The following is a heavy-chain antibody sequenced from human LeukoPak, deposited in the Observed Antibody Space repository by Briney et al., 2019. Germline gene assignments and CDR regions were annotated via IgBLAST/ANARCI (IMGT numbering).Heavy chain of an antibody. CDR3: AKGTLIQLWLVDY. CDR2: ISYDGSNK. CDR1: GFTFSSYG. V-gene: IGHV3-30*18. D-gene: IGHD5-18*01. Sequence: GGSLRLSCAASGFTFSSYGVHWVRQAPGKGLEWVAVISYDGSNKYYADSVKGRFTISRDNSKNTLYLQMNSLRAEDTAVYYCAKGTLIQLWLVDYWGQGTLVTVSS. J-gene: IGHJ4*02.